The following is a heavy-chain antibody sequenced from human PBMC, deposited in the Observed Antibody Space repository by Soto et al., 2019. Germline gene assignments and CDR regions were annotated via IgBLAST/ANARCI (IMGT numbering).Heavy chain of an antibody. Sequence: QVQLVQSGAEVKKPGSSVKVSCKASGVTFTNDIITWVRQAPGQGLEWMGMLIPLLDIANYAQKFQGRVTITADKSTSTAYMELNSLRSEDTAVYYCVRDSPIGSTYSGYDGIDYWGQGTLVTVSS. J-gene: IGHJ4*02. V-gene: IGHV1-69*08. CDR2: LIPLLDIA. CDR3: VRDSPIGSTYSGYDGIDY. D-gene: IGHD5-12*01. CDR1: GVTFTNDI.